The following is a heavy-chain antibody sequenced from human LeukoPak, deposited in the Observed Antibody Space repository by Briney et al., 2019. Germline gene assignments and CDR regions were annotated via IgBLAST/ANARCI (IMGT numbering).Heavy chain of an antibody. J-gene: IGHJ4*02. CDR3: ARGVNPSGGRWF. CDR2: INSDGSGT. CDR1: GFTFSNYW. Sequence: GGSLRLSRAASGFTFSNYWMHWVRQAPGKGLVWVSRINSDGSGTNYADSVKGRFTISRDNAKNTLFLQMNSLRAEDTAVYYCARGVNPSGGRWFWGQGTLVTVSS. V-gene: IGHV3-74*01. D-gene: IGHD6-19*01.